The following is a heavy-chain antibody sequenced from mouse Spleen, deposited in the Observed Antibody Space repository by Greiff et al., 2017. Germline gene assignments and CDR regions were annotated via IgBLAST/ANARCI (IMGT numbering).Heavy chain of an antibody. Sequence: VKLVESGPGLVQPSQSLSITCTVSGFSLTSYGVHWVRQSPGKGLEWLGVIWSGGSTDYNAAFISRLSISKDNSKSQVFFKMNSLQADDTAIYYCARGMGLWYFDVWGTGTTVTVSS. V-gene: IGHV2-2*01. CDR1: GFSLTSYG. CDR3: ARGMGLWYFDV. CDR2: IWSGGST. J-gene: IGHJ1*03. D-gene: IGHD4-1*01.